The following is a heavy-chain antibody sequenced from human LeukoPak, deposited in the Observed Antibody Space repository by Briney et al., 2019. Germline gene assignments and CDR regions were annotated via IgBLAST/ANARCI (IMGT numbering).Heavy chain of an antibody. D-gene: IGHD1-26*01. V-gene: IGHV1-46*01. CDR2: INPSGGST. CDR3: ARPIVGATMPDY. J-gene: IGHJ4*02. CDR1: GYTFTSYY. Sequence: GAPVKVSRKASGYTFTSYYMHWVRQAPGQGLEWMGIINPSGGSTSYAQKFQGRVTMTRDTSTSTVYMELSSLRFEDTAVYYCARPIVGATMPDYWGQGTLVTVSS.